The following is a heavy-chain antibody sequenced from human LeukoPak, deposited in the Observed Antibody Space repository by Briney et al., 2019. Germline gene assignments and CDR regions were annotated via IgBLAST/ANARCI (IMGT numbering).Heavy chain of an antibody. CDR2: TYYRSKWYN. J-gene: IGHJ4*02. CDR3: ARAKGRSTLFHY. V-gene: IGHV6-1*01. Sequence: SQTLSLTCAISGDSVSSNSAAWNWIRQSPSRGLEWLGRTYYRSKWYNDYAVSVKGRIAINPDTSKNQFSLQLNSVTPEDTAVYYCARAKGRSTLFHYWGQGTLVTVSS. D-gene: IGHD6-13*01. CDR1: GDSVSSNSAA.